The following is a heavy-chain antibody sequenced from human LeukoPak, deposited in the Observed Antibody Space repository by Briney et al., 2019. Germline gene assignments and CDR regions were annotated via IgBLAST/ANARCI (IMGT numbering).Heavy chain of an antibody. J-gene: IGHJ4*02. CDR2: MNPNSGNT. CDR3: ARYCSSTSCKNDY. V-gene: IGHV1-8*02. Sequence: ASVKVSCKASGYTFTSYDINWVRQATGQGLEWMGWMNPNSGNTGYAQKFQGRVTMTTDTSTSTAYMELRSLRSDDTAVYYCARYCSSTSCKNDYWGQGTLVTVSS. CDR1: GYTFTSYD. D-gene: IGHD2-2*01.